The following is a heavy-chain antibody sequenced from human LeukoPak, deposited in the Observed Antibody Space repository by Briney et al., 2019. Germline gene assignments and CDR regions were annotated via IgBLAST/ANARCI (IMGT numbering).Heavy chain of an antibody. CDR2: IYHSGST. CDR1: GYSISSGYY. D-gene: IGHD6-13*01. Sequence: SETLSLTCTVSGYSISSGYYWGWIRQPPGKGLEWIGSIYHSGSTYYNPSLKSRVTISVDTSKNQFSLKLSSVTAADTAVYYCAGGGSSSWYRRGEYSSWSQGALVTVSS. V-gene: IGHV4-38-2*02. J-gene: IGHJ5*02. CDR3: AGGGSSSWYRRGEYSS.